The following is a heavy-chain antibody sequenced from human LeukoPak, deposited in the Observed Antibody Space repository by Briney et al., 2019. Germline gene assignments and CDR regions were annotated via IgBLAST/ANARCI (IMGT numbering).Heavy chain of an antibody. CDR3: AKGEEGGRGYFDWLFIGPDY. Sequence: SVKVSCKASGGTFSSYAISWVRQAPGQGLEWMGGIIPIFGTANYAQKFQGRVTITADKSTSTAYMELSSLRAEDTAVYYCAKGEEGGRGYFDWLFIGPDYWGQGTLVTVSS. CDR1: GGTFSSYA. J-gene: IGHJ4*02. D-gene: IGHD3-9*01. V-gene: IGHV1-69*06. CDR2: IIPIFGTA.